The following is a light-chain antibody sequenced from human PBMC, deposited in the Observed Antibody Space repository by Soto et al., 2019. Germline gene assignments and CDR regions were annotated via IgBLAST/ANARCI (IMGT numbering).Light chain of an antibody. CDR1: SSDIGGYNY. J-gene: IGLJ1*01. Sequence: QSALTQPASVSGSPGQSITISCTGTSSDIGGYNYVAWYQQHLGKAPKLIIYNVAVRPSGVSNRFSGSKSGNTASLAISGLQPEDEAHYYCTSYTCAIALYVFGTGTKVTVL. V-gene: IGLV2-14*03. CDR3: TSYTCAIALYV. CDR2: NVA.